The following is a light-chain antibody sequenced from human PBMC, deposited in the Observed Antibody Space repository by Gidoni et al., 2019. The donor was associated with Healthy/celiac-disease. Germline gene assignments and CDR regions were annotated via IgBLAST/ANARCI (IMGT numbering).Light chain of an antibody. CDR1: PDISNY. J-gene: IGKJ4*01. CDR2: DAS. CDR3: QQYDNLPPLT. V-gene: IGKV1-33*01. Sequence: DIQMPQSPSSLSASVGDRVTITCQASPDISNYLNWYQQKPGKAPKLLLYDASNLETGVPSRCSGSGSGTDFTFTISSLQPEDIATYYCQQYDNLPPLTFGGGTKVEIK.